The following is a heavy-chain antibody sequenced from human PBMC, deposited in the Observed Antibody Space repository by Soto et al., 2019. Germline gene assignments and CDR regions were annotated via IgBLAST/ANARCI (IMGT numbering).Heavy chain of an antibody. Sequence: GGSLRLSCLASGFTFSDFAMTWVRQAPGRGLQWISGISVSGDNTSYVESVRGRFTVYRDNSKNTLYLQMNNLRAEDTALYYCAKDGKMRTKVWFPAGYGMDVWGQGTTVTVSS. V-gene: IGHV3-23*01. CDR1: GFTFSDFA. J-gene: IGHJ6*02. CDR2: ISVSGDNT. D-gene: IGHD3-10*01. CDR3: AKDGKMRTKVWFPAGYGMDV.